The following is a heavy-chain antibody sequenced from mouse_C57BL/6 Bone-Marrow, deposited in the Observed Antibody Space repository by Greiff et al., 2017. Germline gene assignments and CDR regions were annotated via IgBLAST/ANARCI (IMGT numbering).Heavy chain of an antibody. CDR2: INPNNGGT. V-gene: IGHV1-22*01. J-gene: IGHJ1*03. CDR3: AMRWLLLYFDV. D-gene: IGHD2-3*01. CDR1: GYTFTDYN. Sequence: DVQLQESGPELVKPGASVKMSCKASGYTFTDYNMHWVKQSHGKSLEWIGYINPNNGGTSYNQKFKGKATLTVNKSSSTAYMELRSLTSEDSAVYYCAMRWLLLYFDVWGTGTTVTVSS.